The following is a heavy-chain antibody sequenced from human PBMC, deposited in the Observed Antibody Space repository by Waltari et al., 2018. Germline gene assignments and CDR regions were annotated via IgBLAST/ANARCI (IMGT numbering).Heavy chain of an antibody. CDR1: GFTVSSNY. D-gene: IGHD3-9*01. Sequence: EVQLVESGGGLIQPGGSLRLSCIASGFTVSSNYLSWFRQAPGKGLEWVSVIHGAGNTYYVDSVKGRFTISRDTSKNTLYLQMSALRAEDTAVYYCSNSRLNRPDDWYYFDYWGQGTLVTVSS. V-gene: IGHV3-53*01. CDR2: IHGAGNT. J-gene: IGHJ4*02. CDR3: SNSRLNRPDDWYYFDY.